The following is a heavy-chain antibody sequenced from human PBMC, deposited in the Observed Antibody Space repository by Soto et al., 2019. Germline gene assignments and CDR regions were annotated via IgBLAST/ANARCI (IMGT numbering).Heavy chain of an antibody. V-gene: IGHV4-59*01. CDR3: ARVPGIAAADDNWFDP. D-gene: IGHD6-13*01. Sequence: SETLSLTCTVSGGSISSYYWSWIRQPPGKGLEWIGYIYYSGSTNYNPSLKSRVTISVDTSKNQFSLKLSSVTAADTAVYYCARVPGIAAADDNWFDPWGQGTLVTVSS. CDR2: IYYSGST. J-gene: IGHJ5*02. CDR1: GGSISSYY.